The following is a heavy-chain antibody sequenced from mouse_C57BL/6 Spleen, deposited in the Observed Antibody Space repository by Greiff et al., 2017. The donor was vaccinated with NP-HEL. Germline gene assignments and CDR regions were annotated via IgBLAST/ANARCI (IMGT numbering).Heavy chain of an antibody. J-gene: IGHJ2*01. Sequence: VQLQQSGAELARPGASVKLSCKASGYTFTSYGISWVKQRTGQGLEWIGEIYPRSGNTYYNEKFKGKATLTADKSSSTPYMELRSLTSEDSAVYFCARSADYKGNYFDYWGQGTTLTVSS. CDR2: IYPRSGNT. CDR3: ARSADYKGNYFDY. D-gene: IGHD2-4*01. V-gene: IGHV1-81*01. CDR1: GYTFTSYG.